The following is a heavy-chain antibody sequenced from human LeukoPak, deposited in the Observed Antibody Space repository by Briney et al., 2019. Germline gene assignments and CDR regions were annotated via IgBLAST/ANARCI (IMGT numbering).Heavy chain of an antibody. Sequence: PAGSLSLSCAASGFTFRSYAMNWVRQAPGKGLEWVSYITSGGDTISYADSVKGRFTISRDDAQNSLFLQMNSLRAEDTAVYYCARDEYTTPTDTFYYGMDVWGQGTTVTVSS. CDR1: GFTFRSYA. D-gene: IGHD6-6*01. CDR3: ARDEYTTPTDTFYYGMDV. J-gene: IGHJ6*02. V-gene: IGHV3-48*01. CDR2: ITSGGDTI.